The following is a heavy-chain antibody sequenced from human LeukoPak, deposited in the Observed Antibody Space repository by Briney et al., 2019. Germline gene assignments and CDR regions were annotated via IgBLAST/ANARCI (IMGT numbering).Heavy chain of an antibody. D-gene: IGHD3-10*01. CDR2: ISAYNGNT. V-gene: IGHV1-18*01. CDR1: GYTFTSYG. Sequence: ASVKVSCKASGYTFTSYGISWVRQAPGQGLEWMGWISAYNGNTNYAQKLQGRVTMTTDTSASTAYMELRSLRSDDTAVYYCARSRSGWFGELFSYYYGMDVWGQGTTVTASS. CDR3: ARSRSGWFGELFSYYYGMDV. J-gene: IGHJ6*02.